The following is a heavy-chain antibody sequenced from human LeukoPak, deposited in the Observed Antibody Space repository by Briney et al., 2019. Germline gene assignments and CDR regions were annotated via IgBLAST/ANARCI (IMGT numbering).Heavy chain of an antibody. D-gene: IGHD3-22*01. V-gene: IGHV4-39*07. CDR1: GGSISSSGYY. CDR3: ASLRAYYDSSGQTSDIDY. CDR2: INHSGST. J-gene: IGHJ4*02. Sequence: SETLSLTCTVSGGSISSSGYYWSWIRQPPGKGLEWIGEINHSGSTNYNPSLKSRVTISVDTSKNQFSLKLSSVTAADTAVYYCASLRAYYDSSGQTSDIDYWGQGTLVTVSS.